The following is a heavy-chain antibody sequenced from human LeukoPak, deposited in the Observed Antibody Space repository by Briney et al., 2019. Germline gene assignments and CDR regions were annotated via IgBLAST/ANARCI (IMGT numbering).Heavy chain of an antibody. V-gene: IGHV3-23*01. D-gene: IGHD5-24*01. J-gene: IGHJ4*02. Sequence: GGTLRLSCAASGFTFSSYAMTWIRQAPGKGLEWVSSISGSGRSTYYADSVKGRFTISRDNSKNTLYLQMNSLRAEDTAVYHCAKDLGLATGSFDYWGQGTLVTVSS. CDR1: GFTFSSYA. CDR3: AKDLGLATGSFDY. CDR2: ISGSGRST.